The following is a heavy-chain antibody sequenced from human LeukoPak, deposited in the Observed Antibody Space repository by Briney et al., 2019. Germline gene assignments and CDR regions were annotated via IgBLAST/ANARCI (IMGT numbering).Heavy chain of an antibody. CDR3: ARAEGSGYYDALDT. Sequence: GGSLRLSCAASGFTISGHYMSWVRQAPGKGLEWVTFIRYDGNHKFYADSVKGRITISKDNYKNTLYVEMNSLVVEDTAIYYCARAEGSGYYDALDTWGQGTLVIVSS. CDR2: IRYDGNHK. CDR1: GFTISGHY. J-gene: IGHJ3*02. V-gene: IGHV3-30*02. D-gene: IGHD3-22*01.